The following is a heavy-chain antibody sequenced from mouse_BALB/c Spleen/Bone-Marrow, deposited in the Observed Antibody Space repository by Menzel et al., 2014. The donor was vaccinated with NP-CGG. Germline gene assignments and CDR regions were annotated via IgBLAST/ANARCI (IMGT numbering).Heavy chain of an antibody. Sequence: QVQLQQSGPELVRPGESVKISCKGSGYTFTDYAMHWVKQSHAKSLEWIGVISIYYDNTKYNHKFKGKATMTVDKSSSTAYMELARLTSEDSAIYYCARSPYYGNYFDYWGQGTTLTVSS. D-gene: IGHD2-10*01. CDR2: ISIYYDNT. V-gene: IGHV1-67*01. CDR1: GYTFTDYA. CDR3: ARSPYYGNYFDY. J-gene: IGHJ2*01.